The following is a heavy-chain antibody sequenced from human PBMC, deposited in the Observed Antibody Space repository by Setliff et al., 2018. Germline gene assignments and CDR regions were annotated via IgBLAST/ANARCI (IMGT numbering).Heavy chain of an antibody. D-gene: IGHD3-10*01. J-gene: IGHJ4*02. CDR2: IYYSGST. CDR3: ARGGGYGSGGSFHNAPFDY. CDR1: GGSISSSSYY. V-gene: IGHV4-39*07. Sequence: SETLSLTCTVSGGSISSSSYYWGWIRQPPGKGLGWIGSIYYSGSTYYNPSLKSRVTISIDKPNKQFYLELRSSTAADTALYYCARGGGYGSGGSFHNAPFDYWGQGMLVTSPQ.